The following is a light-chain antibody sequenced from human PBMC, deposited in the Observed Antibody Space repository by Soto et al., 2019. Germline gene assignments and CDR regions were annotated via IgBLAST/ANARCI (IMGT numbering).Light chain of an antibody. CDR2: DVS. CDR1: RTITMY. J-gene: IGKJ5*01. V-gene: IGKV3-11*01. CDR3: QQRSDWPLT. Sequence: NQSLSSLSASKRDRVTITCRASRTITMYLNRYQQKSGQAPKLLIYDVSNRASGIPARFSGSGSETDFTITISSLEPEDFAVYYCQQRSDWPLTFGQGTGLEI.